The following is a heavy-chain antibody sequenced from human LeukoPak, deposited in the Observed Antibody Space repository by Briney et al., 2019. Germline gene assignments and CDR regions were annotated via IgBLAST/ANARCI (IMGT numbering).Heavy chain of an antibody. CDR2: TDWDDDK. Sequence: SGPALVKPTQTLTLTCTFSGFSLSTNGMRVSWIRQPPGKALEWLARTDWDDDKFYSTSLKTRLTISKDTSKNQVVLTMTNMLPVDTAPFYCARTLSGTTFDYWVQGTMVTVSS. J-gene: IGHJ4*02. CDR1: GFSLSTNGMR. D-gene: IGHD1-7*01. V-gene: IGHV2-70*04. CDR3: ARTLSGTTFDY.